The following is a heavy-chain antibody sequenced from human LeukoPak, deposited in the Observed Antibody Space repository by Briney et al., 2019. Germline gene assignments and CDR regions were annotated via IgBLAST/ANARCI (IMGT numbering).Heavy chain of an antibody. CDR1: SGSISSTTYY. CDR3: ARGPNTAGNYRAFDL. CDR2: IYYNGDT. Sequence: PSETLSLTCTVSSGSISSTTYYWAWIRQPPGKGLEWIGSIYYNGDTYYNPSLKSRVIISADTSKNQFSLKLTSVTAADTAAYYCARGPNTAGNYRAFDLWGQGTKVTVSS. J-gene: IGHJ3*01. V-gene: IGHV4-39*07. D-gene: IGHD4-11*01.